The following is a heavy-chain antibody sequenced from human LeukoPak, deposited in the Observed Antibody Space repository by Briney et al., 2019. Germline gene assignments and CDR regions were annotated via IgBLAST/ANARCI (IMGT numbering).Heavy chain of an antibody. CDR1: GGSISNYY. CDR2: IYYSGST. D-gene: IGHD4-17*01. V-gene: IGHV4-59*01. J-gene: IGHJ4*02. Sequence: SETLSLTCTVCGGSISNYYWSWIRQPPGKGLEWIGYIYYSGSTNYNPSLKSRVTISVDTSKNQFSLKLSSVTAADTAVYYCAREGPDGDYVFDYWGQGTLVTVSS. CDR3: AREGPDGDYVFDY.